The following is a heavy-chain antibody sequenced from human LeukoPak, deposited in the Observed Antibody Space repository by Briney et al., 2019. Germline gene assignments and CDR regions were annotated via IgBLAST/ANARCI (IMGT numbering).Heavy chain of an antibody. CDR1: GGSFSGYY. CDR2: INHSGST. V-gene: IGHV4-34*01. CDR3: ARGERVVPVPPGGPPIWSAP. J-gene: IGHJ5*02. D-gene: IGHD1-1*01. Sequence: PSETLSLTCAVYGGSFSGYYWSWIRQPPGKGLEWIGEINHSGSTNYNPSLKSRVTISVDTSKNQFSLKLSSVTAADTAVYYCARGERVVPVPPGGPPIWSAPWAQETWVP.